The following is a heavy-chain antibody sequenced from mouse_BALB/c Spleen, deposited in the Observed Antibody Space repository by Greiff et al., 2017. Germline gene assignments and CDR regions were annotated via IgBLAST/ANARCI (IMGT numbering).Heavy chain of an antibody. CDR3: ARNWEEGPGFAY. D-gene: IGHD4-1*01. Sequence: VQLKESGAELVRPGALVKLSCKASGFNIKDYYMHWVKQRPEQGLEWIGWIDPENGNTIYDPKFQGKASITADTSSNTAYLQLSSLTSEDTAVYYCARNWEEGPGFAYWGQGTLVTVSA. J-gene: IGHJ3*01. CDR2: IDPENGNT. CDR1: GFNIKDYY. V-gene: IGHV14-1*02.